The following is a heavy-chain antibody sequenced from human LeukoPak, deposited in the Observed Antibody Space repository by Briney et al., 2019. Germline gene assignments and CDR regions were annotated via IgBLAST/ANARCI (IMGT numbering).Heavy chain of an antibody. J-gene: IGHJ4*02. CDR1: GGTFSSYA. D-gene: IGHD6-19*01. CDR3: ARGRYSSGWYFGGFDY. CDR2: IIPIFGTA. V-gene: IGHV1-69*13. Sequence: SVKVSCKASGGTFSSYAISRVRQAPGQGLEWMGGIIPIFGTANYAQKFQGRVTITADESTSTAYMGLSSLRSEDTAVYYCARGRYSSGWYFGGFDYWGQGTLVTVSS.